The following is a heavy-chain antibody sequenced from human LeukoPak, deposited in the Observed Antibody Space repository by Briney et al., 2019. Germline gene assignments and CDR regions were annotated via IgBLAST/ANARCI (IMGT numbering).Heavy chain of an antibody. J-gene: IGHJ4*02. Sequence: SETLSLTCTVSGGSIGSSTYYWGWIRQAPGKGLEWIGSIYYSGTTYYNPSLKSRVTISVDTSKNQFSLKLTSVTAADTAVYFCAREGGDSSGYYHDYWGQGTLVTVSS. CDR2: IYYSGTT. D-gene: IGHD3-22*01. V-gene: IGHV4-39*07. CDR1: GGSIGSSTYY. CDR3: AREGGDSSGYYHDY.